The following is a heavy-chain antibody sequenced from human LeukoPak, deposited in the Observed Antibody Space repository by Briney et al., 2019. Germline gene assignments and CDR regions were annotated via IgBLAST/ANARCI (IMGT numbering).Heavy chain of an antibody. V-gene: IGHV4-39*01. Sequence: SETLSLTCTVSGGSISGSSYYWGWIRQPPGKGLEWIGSIYYSGSTYYNPSLKSRVTISVDTSKNQFSLKLSSVTAADTAVYYCARQGDYGDYLDYWGQGTLVTVSS. CDR3: ARQGDYGDYLDY. D-gene: IGHD4-17*01. J-gene: IGHJ4*02. CDR2: IYYSGST. CDR1: GGSISGSSYY.